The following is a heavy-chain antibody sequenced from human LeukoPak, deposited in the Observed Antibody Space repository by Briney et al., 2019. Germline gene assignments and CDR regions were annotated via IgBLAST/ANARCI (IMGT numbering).Heavy chain of an antibody. V-gene: IGHV3-9*01. J-gene: IGHJ4*02. CDR2: ISWNSGKV. CDR1: GFIFDDYA. Sequence: GTSLRLSRAASGFIFDDYAMHWVRLAPGKGLEWVSGISWNSGKVDYADSVKGRFTISRDNAKNTLYLQMNTLRPEDTAFYYCAKDGGTGITVAGTFDFWGQGTLVTVSS. D-gene: IGHD6-19*01. CDR3: AKDGGTGITVAGTFDF.